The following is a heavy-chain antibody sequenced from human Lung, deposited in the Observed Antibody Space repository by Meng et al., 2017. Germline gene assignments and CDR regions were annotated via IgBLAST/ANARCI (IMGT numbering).Heavy chain of an antibody. CDR2: TYYRSKWYN. CDR1: GDSVSSNSAA. J-gene: IGHJ4*02. D-gene: IGHD6-19*01. Sequence: QVHLQQSGPGLVKPSQTLSFPCAISGDSVSSNSAAWNWIRQSPSSGLEWLGRTYYRSKWYNGCAVSVRSRITINPDTSKNQFSLQLNSVTPEDTAVYYCARSQQWLDSWGQGTLVTVSS. V-gene: IGHV6-1*01. CDR3: ARSQQWLDS.